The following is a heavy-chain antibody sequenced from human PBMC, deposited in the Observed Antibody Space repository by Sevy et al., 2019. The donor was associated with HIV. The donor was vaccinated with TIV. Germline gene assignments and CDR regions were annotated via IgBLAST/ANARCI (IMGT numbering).Heavy chain of an antibody. CDR1: GYTLTKLS. CDR3: ASAREYYEDSSGYLDY. CDR2: FDPEDGET. Sequence: ASVKVSCKVSGYTLTKLSMHWVRQAPGKGLEWMGRFDPEDGETIYAQKFQGRVTMTEDTSTETAYMELSSLGYEDTAVYYCASAREYYEDSSGYLDYWGQGTLVTVSS. D-gene: IGHD3-22*01. J-gene: IGHJ4*02. V-gene: IGHV1-24*01.